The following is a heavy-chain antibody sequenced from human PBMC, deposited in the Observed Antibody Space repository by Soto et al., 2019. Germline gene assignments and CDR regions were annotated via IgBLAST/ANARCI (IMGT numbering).Heavy chain of an antibody. CDR3: TSTLGYCTKGVCYFIAVAGTIHY. D-gene: IGHD2-8*01. J-gene: IGHJ4*02. V-gene: IGHV3-15*07. Sequence: EVQLVESGGGLVKPGGSLRLSCAASGFTFSNAWMNWVRQAPGKGLEWVGRIKSKTDGGTTDYAAPVKGRFTLSRDDTKNTVYLIMNSLKTEDTAVYYCTSTLGYCTKGVCYFIAVAGTIHYWGQGTLVTVSS. CDR1: GFTFSNAW. CDR2: IKSKTDGGTT.